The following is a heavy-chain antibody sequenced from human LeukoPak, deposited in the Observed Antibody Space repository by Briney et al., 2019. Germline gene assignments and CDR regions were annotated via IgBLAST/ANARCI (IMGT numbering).Heavy chain of an antibody. CDR3: ARWIRLSITMVRGVDNWFDR. D-gene: IGHD3-10*01. V-gene: IGHV1-18*01. J-gene: IGHJ5*02. CDR1: GFTFTSYG. Sequence: ASETVSCKASGFTFTSYGISWVRQAPGQGLEWLGWISAYNGNTNYAQNLQGRVTMTTDTATSTDYMELRSLRSDDAAVYYWARWIRLSITMVRGVDNWFDRWGQGTLVTV. CDR2: ISAYNGNT.